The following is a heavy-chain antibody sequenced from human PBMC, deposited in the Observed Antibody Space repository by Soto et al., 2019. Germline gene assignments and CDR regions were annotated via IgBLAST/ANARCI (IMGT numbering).Heavy chain of an antibody. V-gene: IGHV2-5*02. J-gene: IGHJ5*02. CDR2: IYWDDDK. Sequence: QITLKESGPTLVKPTQTLTLTCTFSGFSLTTRGVGVGWIRQPPGKALECLALIYWDDDKRYSPSLQSRLSITKDTSKNQVVLTMTHVDPVDTATYYCAHIPNYYQYDWFDPWVQGTLVSVSS. CDR3: AHIPNYYQYDWFDP. CDR1: GFSLTTRGVG. D-gene: IGHD3-16*01.